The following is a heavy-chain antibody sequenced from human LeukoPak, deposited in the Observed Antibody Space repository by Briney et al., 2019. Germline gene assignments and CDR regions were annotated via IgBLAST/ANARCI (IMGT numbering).Heavy chain of an antibody. Sequence: SETLSLTCTVAGGSTSSGGYYWSWIRQHPGKGLEWIGYINYNGVTYYNPSLKSRLTISVVDTSKNQFSLRLNSVTVADTAVYYCARSDYVWGNYRPIPDYWGQGTLDTVSS. CDR1: GGSTSSGGYY. CDR2: INYNGVT. V-gene: IGHV4-31*03. CDR3: ARSDYVWGNYRPIPDY. J-gene: IGHJ4*02. D-gene: IGHD3-16*02.